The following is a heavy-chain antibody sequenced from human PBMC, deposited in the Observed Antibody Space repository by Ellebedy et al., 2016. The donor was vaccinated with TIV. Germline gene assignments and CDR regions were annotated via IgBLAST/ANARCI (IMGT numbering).Heavy chain of an antibody. D-gene: IGHD1-14*01. CDR1: GFTFSTYS. V-gene: IGHV3-33*08. CDR3: ARDLSTARTYAPFEY. CDR2: IWYDGGDK. Sequence: GESLKISXAGSGFTFSTYSMNWVRQPPGKGLEWVAVIWYDGGDKYYADSVKGRFSISRDNSKNTVDLQMNSLRAEDTAVYYCARDLSTARTYAPFEYWGQGTLVIVSS. J-gene: IGHJ4*02.